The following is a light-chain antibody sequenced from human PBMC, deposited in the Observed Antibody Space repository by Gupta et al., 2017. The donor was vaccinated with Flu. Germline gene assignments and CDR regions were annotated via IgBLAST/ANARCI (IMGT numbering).Light chain of an antibody. CDR1: QGFSCF. J-gene: IGKJ2*01. CDR3: QQIKYYPYA. CDR2: AAY. Sequence: PSCLPASVGDRVTITRRASQGFSCFLAWYQQQPEKATKLLFYAAYPLQSGVQSRFSGSGSGKELTLIISSLQHEDFATYYWQQIKYYPYAFGQGTKLEI. V-gene: IGKV1-9*01.